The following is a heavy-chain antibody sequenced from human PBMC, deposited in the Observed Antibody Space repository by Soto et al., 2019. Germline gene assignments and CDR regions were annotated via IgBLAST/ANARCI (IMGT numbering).Heavy chain of an antibody. CDR2: IYFSGST. CDR1: GGSVNIGSYY. D-gene: IGHD2-15*01. J-gene: IGHJ6*02. V-gene: IGHV4-61*01. Sequence: QEQLQESGPGLVKPSETLSLTCTVSGGSVNIGSYYWSWLRQPPGKGLEWIGQIYFSGSTIYNPSLTRRVTISVDTSKNQFSLKLTSVTAADTAVYYCARSMVVSGYFYYGMDVWGQGTTVTVSS. CDR3: ARSMVVSGYFYYGMDV.